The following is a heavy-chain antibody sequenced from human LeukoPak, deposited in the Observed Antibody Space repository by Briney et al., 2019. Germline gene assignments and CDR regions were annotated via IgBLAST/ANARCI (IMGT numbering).Heavy chain of an antibody. Sequence: SETLSLTCTVSGGSMSSYYWSWIRQPPGKGLEWIGYIYYSGSTNYNPSLKSRVTISVDTSKNQFSLKLSSVTAADTAVYYCARVVVTAVGYNAFDIWGQGTMVTVSS. CDR2: IYYSGST. CDR3: ARVVVTAVGYNAFDI. V-gene: IGHV4-59*01. J-gene: IGHJ3*02. CDR1: GGSMSSYY. D-gene: IGHD2-21*02.